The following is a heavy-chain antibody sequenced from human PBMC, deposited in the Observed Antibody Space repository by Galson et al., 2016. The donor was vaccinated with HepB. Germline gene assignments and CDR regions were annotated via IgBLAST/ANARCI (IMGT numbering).Heavy chain of an antibody. CDR3: ARETSGWYLG. Sequence: SVKVSCKASGGTLNNYAFSWTRQAPGQGLEWMGWINGGSGDTKYSQKFQDRVTITRDTSASTAYMEVNSLRSGDTAVYYCARETSGWYLGWGQGTLVIVSS. V-gene: IGHV1-3*01. CDR1: GGTLNNYA. J-gene: IGHJ4*02. CDR2: INGGSGDT. D-gene: IGHD6-19*01.